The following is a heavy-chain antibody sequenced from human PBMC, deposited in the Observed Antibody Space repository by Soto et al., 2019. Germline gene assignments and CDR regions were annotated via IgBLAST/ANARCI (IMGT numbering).Heavy chain of an antibody. CDR2: ISSSGSTI. CDR3: ASGFGFTLDY. Sequence: VGSLRLSCAASGFTFSSYEMNWVRQAPGKGLEWVSYISSSGSTIYYADSVKGRFTISRDNAKNSLYLQMNSLRAEDTAVYYCASGFGFTLDYWGQGTLVTVSS. V-gene: IGHV3-48*03. CDR1: GFTFSSYE. D-gene: IGHD3-10*01. J-gene: IGHJ4*02.